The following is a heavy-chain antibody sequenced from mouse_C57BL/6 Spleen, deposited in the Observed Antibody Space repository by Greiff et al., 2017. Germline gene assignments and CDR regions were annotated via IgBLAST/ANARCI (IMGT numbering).Heavy chain of an antibody. J-gene: IGHJ2*01. V-gene: IGHV1-55*01. CDR1: GYTFTSYW. Sequence: VQLQQPGAELVKPGASVKMSCKASGYTFTSYWITWVKQRPGQGLEWIGDIYPGSGSTNYNEKFKSKATLTVDTSSSTAYMQLSSLTSEDSAVYYCARSCYYYGSPFDYWGQGTTLTVSS. D-gene: IGHD1-1*01. CDR2: IYPGSGST. CDR3: ARSCYYYGSPFDY.